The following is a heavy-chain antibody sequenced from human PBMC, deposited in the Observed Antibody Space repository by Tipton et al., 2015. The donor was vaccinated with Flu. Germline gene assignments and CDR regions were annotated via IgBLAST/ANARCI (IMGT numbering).Heavy chain of an antibody. V-gene: IGHV3-48*03. D-gene: IGHD4-17*01. CDR2: ISSSGSTI. J-gene: IGHJ3*02. CDR1: GFTFSSYE. CDR3: ARDTTTRPFDI. Sequence: SLRLSCAASGFTFSSYEMNWVRQAPGKGLEWVSYISSSGSTIYYADSVKGRFTISRDNAKNSLYLQMNSLRAEDTADYYCARDTTTRPFDIWGQGTMVTVSS.